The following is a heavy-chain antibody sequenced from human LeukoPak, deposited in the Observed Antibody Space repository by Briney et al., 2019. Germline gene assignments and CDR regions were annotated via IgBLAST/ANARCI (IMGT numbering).Heavy chain of an antibody. CDR1: GGTFSSYA. D-gene: IGHD3-22*01. CDR2: IIPIFGTA. CDR3: ARGLAYYDSSVRNAFDI. V-gene: IGHV1-69*13. Sequence: SVKVSCKASGGTFSSYAISWVRQAPGQGLEWMGGIIPIFGTANYAQKFQGRVTITADESTSTAYMELSSLRSEDTAVYYCARGLAYYDSSVRNAFDIWGQGTMVTVSS. J-gene: IGHJ3*02.